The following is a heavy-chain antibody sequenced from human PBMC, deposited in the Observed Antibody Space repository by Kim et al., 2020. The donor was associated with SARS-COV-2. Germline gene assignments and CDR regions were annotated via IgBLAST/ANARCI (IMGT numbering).Heavy chain of an antibody. J-gene: IGHJ5*02. D-gene: IGHD3-10*01. V-gene: IGHV4-59*01. Sequence: SETLSLTCTVSGGSISSYYWSWIRQPPGKGLEWIGYIFYSGSTNYNPSLKSRFTISVDTSKNQFSVRLNSVTAADTAVYYCARGLPTSMVRGAINWFDPWGQGTLVTVSS. CDR2: IFYSGST. CDR3: ARGLPTSMVRGAINWFDP. CDR1: GGSISSYY.